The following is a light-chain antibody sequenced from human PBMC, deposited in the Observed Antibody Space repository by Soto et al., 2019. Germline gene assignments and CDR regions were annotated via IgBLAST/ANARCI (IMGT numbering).Light chain of an antibody. J-gene: IGKJ5*01. CDR1: QSVSSN. V-gene: IGKV3-15*01. CDR2: GAS. CDR3: QQANSFPIT. Sequence: EIVMTQSPATLSVSPGERATLSCRASQSVSSNLAWYQQKPGQAPRLLIYGASTRATGIPASFSGSGSGTEFTLTISSLQSEDFATYFCQQANSFPITFGQGTRLEIK.